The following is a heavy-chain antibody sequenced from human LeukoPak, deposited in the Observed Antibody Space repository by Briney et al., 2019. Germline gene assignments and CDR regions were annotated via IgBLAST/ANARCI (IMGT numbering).Heavy chain of an antibody. Sequence: GGSLRLSCAASGFTFSSYEMNWVRQAPGKGLEWVSYISSSGSTIYYADSVKGRFTISRDNSKNTLYLQMNSLRAEDTAVYYCAAGSYDSSGCYYYNFDYWGQGTLVTVSS. CDR2: ISSSGSTI. CDR3: AAGSYDSSGCYYYNFDY. J-gene: IGHJ4*02. D-gene: IGHD3-22*01. CDR1: GFTFSSYE. V-gene: IGHV3-48*03.